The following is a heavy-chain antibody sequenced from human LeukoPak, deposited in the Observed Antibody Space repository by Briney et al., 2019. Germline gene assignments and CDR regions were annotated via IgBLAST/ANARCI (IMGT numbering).Heavy chain of an antibody. V-gene: IGHV3-53*01. J-gene: IGHJ4*02. CDR3: ARGAAAGTGVFDY. D-gene: IGHD6-13*01. Sequence: GSLRLSCAASGFTVSSNYMSWVRQAPGKGLEWVSVIYSGGSTYYADSVKGRFTIPRDNSKNTLYLQMNSLRAEDTAVYYCARGAAAGTGVFDYWGQGTLVTVSS. CDR2: IYSGGST. CDR1: GFTVSSNY.